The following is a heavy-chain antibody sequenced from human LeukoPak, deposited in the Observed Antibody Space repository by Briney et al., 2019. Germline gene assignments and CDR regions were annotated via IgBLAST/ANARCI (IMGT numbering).Heavy chain of an antibody. Sequence: GASVKVSCKASGYTFTSYYMHWVRQPPGQGLEWMGIINPSGGSTSYAQKFQGRVTMTRDTSTSTVYMELSSLRSEDTAVYYCARGEAPRGSSHNWFDPWGQGTLVTVSS. CDR1: GYTFTSYY. D-gene: IGHD1-26*01. CDR3: ARGEAPRGSSHNWFDP. J-gene: IGHJ5*02. V-gene: IGHV1-46*01. CDR2: INPSGGST.